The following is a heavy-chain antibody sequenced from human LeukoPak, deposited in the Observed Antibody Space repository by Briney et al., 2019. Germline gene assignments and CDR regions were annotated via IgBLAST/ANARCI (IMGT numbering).Heavy chain of an antibody. CDR3: ARAPRTAMVWRGFDY. CDR2: IYYSGST. D-gene: IGHD5-18*01. CDR1: GGSISSYY. V-gene: IGHV4-59*01. Sequence: PSETLSLTCTVSGGSISSYYWSWIRQPPGKGLEWIGYIYYSGSTNYSPSLKSRVTISVDTSKNQFSLKLSSVTAADTAVYYCARAPRTAMVWRGFDYWGQGTLATVSS. J-gene: IGHJ4*02.